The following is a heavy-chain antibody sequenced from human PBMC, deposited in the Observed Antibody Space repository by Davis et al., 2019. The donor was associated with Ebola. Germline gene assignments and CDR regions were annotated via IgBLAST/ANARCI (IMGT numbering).Heavy chain of an antibody. CDR2: IYYSGST. J-gene: IGHJ5*02. CDR1: GGSISSGGYY. Sequence: PSETLSLTCTVSGGSISSGGYYWSWIRQHPGKGLEWIGYIYYSGSTYYNPSLKSRVTISVDTSKNQFSLKLSSVTAADTAVYYCAREDIVVVVAATPGRFDPWGQGTLVTVSS. V-gene: IGHV4-31*03. D-gene: IGHD2-15*01. CDR3: AREDIVVVVAATPGRFDP.